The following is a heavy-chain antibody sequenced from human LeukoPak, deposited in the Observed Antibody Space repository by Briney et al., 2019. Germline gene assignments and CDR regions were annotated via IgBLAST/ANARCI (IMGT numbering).Heavy chain of an antibody. CDR2: ISTSGGTT. V-gene: IGHV3-23*01. J-gene: IGHJ4*02. D-gene: IGHD3-22*01. CDR3: AVMHRYYDGSGYWVQ. Sequence: GGSLRLSCAASGFTFGSYAMSWVRQAPGKGLEWVSGISTSGGTTSYAESVKGRFTISRDNPRNTLYMEMNSLRDEDTAVYYCAVMHRYYDGSGYWVQWGQGTLVTVSS. CDR1: GFTFGSYA.